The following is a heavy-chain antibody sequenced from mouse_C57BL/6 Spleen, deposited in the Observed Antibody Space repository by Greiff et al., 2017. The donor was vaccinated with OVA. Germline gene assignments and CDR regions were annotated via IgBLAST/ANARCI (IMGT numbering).Heavy chain of an antibody. CDR1: GYAFTNYL. CDR2: INPGSGGT. J-gene: IGHJ3*01. D-gene: IGHD2-4*01. CDR3: ARSDYDGAWFAY. Sequence: VHLVESGAELVRPGTSVKVSCKASGYAFTNYLIEWVKQRPGQGLEWIGVINPGSGGTNYNEKFKGKATLTADKSSSTAYMQLSSLTSEDSAVYFCARSDYDGAWFAYWGQGTLVTVSA. V-gene: IGHV1-54*01.